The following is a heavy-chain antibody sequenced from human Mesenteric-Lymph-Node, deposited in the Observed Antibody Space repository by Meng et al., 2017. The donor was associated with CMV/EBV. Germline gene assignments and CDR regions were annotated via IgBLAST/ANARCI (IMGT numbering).Heavy chain of an antibody. Sequence: ASVKVSCKPSKYTFSGYYIHWVRQAPGQGSEWLGWISPNTGNTKFAPSFQGRVTMTRDTSISAVYLELSRLTSDDTAVYYCTRGLGIYAFDIWGQGTMVTVSS. CDR3: TRGLGIYAFDI. D-gene: IGHD1-26*01. V-gene: IGHV1-2*02. CDR1: KYTFSGYY. CDR2: ISPNTGNT. J-gene: IGHJ3*02.